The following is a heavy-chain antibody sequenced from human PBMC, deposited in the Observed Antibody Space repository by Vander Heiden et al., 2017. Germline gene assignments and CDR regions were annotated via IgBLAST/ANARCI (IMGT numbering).Heavy chain of an antibody. Sequence: QVQLVQSGAEVKKPGASVKVTCNTPGHTFTGYYIHWVRQAPGQGLEWMGWINPNSGGTNYAQKFQGRVTMTRDTSISTVYMELSRLGSDDTAVYYCARPLSTGTGRLDYWGQGTLVIVSS. CDR1: GHTFTGYY. J-gene: IGHJ4*02. D-gene: IGHD1-1*01. V-gene: IGHV1-2*02. CDR3: ARPLSTGTGRLDY. CDR2: INPNSGGT.